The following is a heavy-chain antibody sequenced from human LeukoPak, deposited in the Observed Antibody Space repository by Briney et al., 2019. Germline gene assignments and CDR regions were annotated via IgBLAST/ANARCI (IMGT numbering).Heavy chain of an antibody. CDR3: ARHGIWFGDTNRWFDP. D-gene: IGHD3-10*01. CDR1: GGSISSYY. J-gene: IGHJ5*02. V-gene: IGHV4-59*08. Sequence: PSETLSLTCTVSGGSISSYYWSWIRQPPGKGLEWIGYIYYSGSTNYNPSLTSRVTISVDTSKNQFSLRLTSLTAADTAVYFCARHGIWFGDTNRWFDPWGQGTLVTVSS. CDR2: IYYSGST.